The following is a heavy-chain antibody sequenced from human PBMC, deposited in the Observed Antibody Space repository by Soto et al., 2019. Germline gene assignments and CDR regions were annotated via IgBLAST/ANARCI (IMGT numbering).Heavy chain of an antibody. Sequence: SETLALTCTVSGGYISSYYWSWIRQPAGKGLEWIGRIYTSGSTNYNPSLKSRVTMSVDTSKNQFSLKLSSVTAADTAVYYCARVVAAPGWFDPWGQGTLVTVSS. CDR1: GGYISSYY. J-gene: IGHJ5*02. CDR3: ARVVAAPGWFDP. CDR2: IYTSGST. V-gene: IGHV4-4*07.